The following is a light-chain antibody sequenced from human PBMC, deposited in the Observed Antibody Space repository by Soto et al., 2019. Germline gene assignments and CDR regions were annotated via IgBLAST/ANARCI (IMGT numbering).Light chain of an antibody. V-gene: IGKV3-20*01. CDR3: QQFGGSPRLT. J-gene: IGKJ4*02. Sequence: ILLTQSPGTLSLSPGQRATLSCRASQSVSSSYLAWYQQRPGQPPRLLIYGASNRATGIPDRFSGSGSGTDFTLTITRLEPEYFAVYYCQQFGGSPRLTFGGGTKVEIK. CDR2: GAS. CDR1: QSVSSSY.